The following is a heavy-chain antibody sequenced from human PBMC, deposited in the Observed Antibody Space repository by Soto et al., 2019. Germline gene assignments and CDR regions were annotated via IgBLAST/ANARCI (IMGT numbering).Heavy chain of an antibody. CDR1: GGSLSSGGYY. J-gene: IGHJ4*02. CDR3: ARVISSSQLCFDY. CDR2: IYYSGST. V-gene: IGHV4-31*03. D-gene: IGHD6-13*01. Sequence: SETLSLTCTVSGGSLSSGGYYWSWLRQHPGKGLEWIGYIYYSGSTYYNPSLKSRVTISVDTSKNQFSLKLSSVTAADTAVYYCARVISSSQLCFDYWGQGTLVTVSS.